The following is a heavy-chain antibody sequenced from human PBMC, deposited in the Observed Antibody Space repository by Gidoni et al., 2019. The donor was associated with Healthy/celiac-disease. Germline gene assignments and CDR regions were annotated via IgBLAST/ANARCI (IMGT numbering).Heavy chain of an antibody. CDR3: AKDLANYSGSGYYYYYGMDV. CDR2: IRWHSGSI. D-gene: IGHD3-10*01. J-gene: IGHJ6*02. Sequence: EVQLVESGGGWVQPGRSLRLSWAASGVPFEEYAMHWVSQAPGKGLECVSVIRWHSGSIGYSDSVKGRFTISRDNAKNSLYLHMNRLRAEDTALYYCAKDLANYSGSGYYYYYGMDVWGQGTTVTVSS. V-gene: IGHV3-9*01. CDR1: GVPFEEYA.